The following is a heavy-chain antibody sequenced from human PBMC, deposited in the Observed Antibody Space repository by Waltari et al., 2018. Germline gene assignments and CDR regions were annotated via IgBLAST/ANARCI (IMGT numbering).Heavy chain of an antibody. V-gene: IGHV3-30-3*01. D-gene: IGHD2-8*01. CDR3: ARGAGGVYDTNY. J-gene: IGHJ4*02. Sequence: QVQLVESGGGVVQPGRSLRLSCAASGFTFSSYAMHWVRQAPGKGLEWVAVISYDGSNKYYADSVKGRFTISRDNSKNTLYLQMNSLRAEDTAVYYCARGAGGVYDTNYWGQGTLVTVSS. CDR1: GFTFSSYA. CDR2: ISYDGSNK.